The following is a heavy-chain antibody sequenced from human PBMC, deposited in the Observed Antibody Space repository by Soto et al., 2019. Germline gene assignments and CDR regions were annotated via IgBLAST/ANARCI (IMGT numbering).Heavy chain of an antibody. Sequence: GGSLRLSCEASGFTFSNAWMSWVRQAPGKGLEWVGRIRSKIDGGTTDYAAPVKGRFTISRDDSKNTLYLQMNSLKTEDTAVYYCTKSIDTGYHTPYWGQGTLVTVSS. J-gene: IGHJ4*02. V-gene: IGHV3-15*01. D-gene: IGHD5-12*01. CDR1: GFTFSNAW. CDR3: TKSIDTGYHTPY. CDR2: IRSKIDGGTT.